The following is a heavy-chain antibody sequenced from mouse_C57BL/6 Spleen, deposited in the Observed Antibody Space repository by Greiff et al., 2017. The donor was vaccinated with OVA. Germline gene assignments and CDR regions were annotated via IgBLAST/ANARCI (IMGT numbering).Heavy chain of an antibody. CDR1: GYTFTSYW. D-gene: IGHD2-1*01. CDR3: AGRGLYYGNYRYIDV. J-gene: IGHJ1*03. Sequence: QVQLQQPGTELVKPGASVKLSCKASGYTFTSYWMHWVKQRPGQGLEWIGNINPSNGGTNYNEKFKSKATLTVDKSSSTAYMQLSSLTSVDSAVYYGAGRGLYYGNYRYIDVWGTGTTVTVSS. CDR2: INPSNGGT. V-gene: IGHV1-53*01.